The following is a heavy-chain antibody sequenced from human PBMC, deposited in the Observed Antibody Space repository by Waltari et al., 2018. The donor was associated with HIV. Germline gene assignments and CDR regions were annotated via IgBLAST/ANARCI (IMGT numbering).Heavy chain of an antibody. J-gene: IGHJ4*02. CDR1: GFTFSDAW. Sequence: EVLLVESGGGLGKPGGSLRLSCAASGFTFSDAWMSWGRQAPGKGLEWVGRIKSNTDGGTTDYAAPVKGRFTISRDDSKTTLYLEMNSLKTEDTAVYYCTTVGGGTRDYWGQGTLITVSS. D-gene: IGHD3-16*01. CDR2: IKSNTDGGTT. CDR3: TTVGGGTRDY. V-gene: IGHV3-15*01.